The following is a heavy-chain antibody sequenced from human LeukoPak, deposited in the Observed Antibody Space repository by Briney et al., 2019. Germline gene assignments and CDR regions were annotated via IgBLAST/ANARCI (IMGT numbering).Heavy chain of an antibody. J-gene: IGHJ6*02. CDR2: ISRSGGST. V-gene: IGHV3-23*01. Sequence: GGSLRLSCAASGFTFSNFAMSWVRQAPGKGLEWVSAISRSGGSTYYADSVKGRFAISRDNSKSTLYLQMNSLRAEDTAVYYCANHKVVNVRSYHFFGMDVWGQGTTVTVSS. CDR1: GFTFSNFA. CDR3: ANHKVVNVRSYHFFGMDV. D-gene: IGHD3-22*01.